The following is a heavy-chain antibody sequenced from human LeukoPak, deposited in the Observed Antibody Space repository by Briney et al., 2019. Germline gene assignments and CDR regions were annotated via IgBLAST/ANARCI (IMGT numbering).Heavy chain of an antibody. Sequence: SLRLSCAASGFTFDDYAMHWVRQAPGKGLEWVSGISWNSGSIGYADSVKGRFTISRDNAKNSLYLQMNSLRAEDTAIYYCAKYSQLLSGYYFDFWGQGTLVTVSS. CDR3: AKYSQLLSGYYFDF. D-gene: IGHD2-2*01. J-gene: IGHJ4*02. V-gene: IGHV3-9*01. CDR2: ISWNSGSI. CDR1: GFTFDDYA.